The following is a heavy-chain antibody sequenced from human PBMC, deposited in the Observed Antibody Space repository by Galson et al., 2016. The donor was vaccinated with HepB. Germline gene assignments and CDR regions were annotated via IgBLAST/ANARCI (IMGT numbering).Heavy chain of an antibody. CDR2: ISGSGDST. CDR3: ATDRRSIFGAVTGYFQH. CDR1: GFTFSSYA. Sequence: SLRLSCAASGFTFSSYAMTWVRQAPGKGLEWVSSISGSGDSTIYADSVRGRFTISRDNAKNSLYLQMNSLRDEDTAVYYCATDRRSIFGAVTGYFQHWGQGTLVTVSS. J-gene: IGHJ1*01. D-gene: IGHD3-3*01. V-gene: IGHV3-23*01.